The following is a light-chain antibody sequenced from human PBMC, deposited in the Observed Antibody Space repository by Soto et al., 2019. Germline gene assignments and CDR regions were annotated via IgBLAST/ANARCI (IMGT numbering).Light chain of an antibody. J-gene: IGKJ1*01. Sequence: EIVLTQSPDTLSLSPGERATLSCRVSQSVSSSYLGWYQQKPGQAPRLLIFGASNRATGIPDRFSGSGSESDFTLTITRLEPEDFAVYYCQQYSDSAWTFGQGTRVEIK. CDR3: QQYSDSAWT. CDR1: QSVSSSY. V-gene: IGKV3-20*01. CDR2: GAS.